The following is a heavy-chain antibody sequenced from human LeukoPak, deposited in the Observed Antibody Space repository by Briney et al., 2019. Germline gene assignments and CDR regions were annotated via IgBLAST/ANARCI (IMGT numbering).Heavy chain of an antibody. Sequence: GGPLRLSCAASGFYFANYAMSWVRQAPGKGLEWVSATVGGGSPNTYHADSVKGRFTISRDNSKNTLFLQMNSLRAEDTAVYYCAGTMVRGDHFDDWGQGTLVTVSS. D-gene: IGHD3-10*01. CDR3: AGTMVRGDHFDD. J-gene: IGHJ4*02. V-gene: IGHV3-23*01. CDR2: TVGGGSPNT. CDR1: GFYFANYA.